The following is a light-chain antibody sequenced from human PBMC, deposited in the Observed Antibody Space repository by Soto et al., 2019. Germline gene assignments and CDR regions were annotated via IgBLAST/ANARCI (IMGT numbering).Light chain of an antibody. CDR2: GAS. Sequence: IQMTQSPSSLSASVGDRVTFICRASQDIRSELSWFQQKPGRPPKLLIYGASILQSGVPSRFSVSGSGTDFTLTIDSLQSEDFATYDCLQDNNYARTFGPGTKVEVK. CDR3: LQDNNYART. V-gene: IGKV1-6*01. CDR1: QDIRSE. J-gene: IGKJ3*01.